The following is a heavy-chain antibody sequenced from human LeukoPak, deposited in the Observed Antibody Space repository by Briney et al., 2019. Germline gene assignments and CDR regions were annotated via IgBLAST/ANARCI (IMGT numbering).Heavy chain of an antibody. CDR1: GFTFTIYA. CDR3: SKDFPPPKEKGVEWSDH. J-gene: IGHJ4*02. Sequence: GRSLRLSSAASGFTFTIYATSWVRQAPGKGLEWVSAISVSGGSTYYADSVKVRFTISRDNSKNTLYLQMDSLRAEDTAVEYCSKDFPPPKEKGVEWSDHWGQGTLVTVSS. D-gene: IGHD3-3*01. V-gene: IGHV3-23*01. CDR2: ISVSGGST.